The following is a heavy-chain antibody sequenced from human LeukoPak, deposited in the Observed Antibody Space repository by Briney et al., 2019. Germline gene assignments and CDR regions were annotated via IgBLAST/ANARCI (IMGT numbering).Heavy chain of an antibody. CDR1: GFTFSSRDW. D-gene: IGHD5-12*01. CDR3: ARGGYNHVANWFDP. CDR2: IKQDGSEK. J-gene: IGHJ5*02. V-gene: IGHV3-7*04. Sequence: GGSLRLSCVASGFTFSSRDWMTWVRQAPGKGLEWVANIKQDGSEKNYVDSVKGRFTISRDNAKNSVDLQMNSLRAEDTAVYYCARGGYNHVANWFDPWGQGTLVTASS.